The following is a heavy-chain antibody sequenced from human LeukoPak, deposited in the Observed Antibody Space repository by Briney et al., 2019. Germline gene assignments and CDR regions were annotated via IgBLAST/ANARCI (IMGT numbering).Heavy chain of an antibody. V-gene: IGHV4-30-2*02. Sequence: SQTLSLTCTVSGGSISSGGYYWSWIRQPPGKGLEWIGYIYHSGSTYYNPSLKSRVTISVDTSKNQFSLKLSSVTAADTAVYYCARTPYYDILTGYYYYYGMDVWGQGTTVTVSS. D-gene: IGHD3-9*01. J-gene: IGHJ6*02. CDR1: GGSISSGGYY. CDR2: IYHSGST. CDR3: ARTPYYDILTGYYYYYGMDV.